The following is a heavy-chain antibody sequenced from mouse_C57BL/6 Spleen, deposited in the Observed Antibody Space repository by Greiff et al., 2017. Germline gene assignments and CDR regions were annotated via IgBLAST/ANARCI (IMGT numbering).Heavy chain of an antibody. CDR3: ARESPYGNYVYWYFDV. J-gene: IGHJ1*03. CDR1: GFNIKDYY. V-gene: IGHV14-2*01. CDR2: IDPEDGET. D-gene: IGHD2-1*01. Sequence: VQLKQSGAELVKPGASVKLSCTASGFNIKDYYMHWVKQRTEQGLEWIGRIDPEDGETKYAPKFQGKATITADTSSNAAYLQLSSLTSEDTPVYYCARESPYGNYVYWYFDVWGTGTTVTVSS.